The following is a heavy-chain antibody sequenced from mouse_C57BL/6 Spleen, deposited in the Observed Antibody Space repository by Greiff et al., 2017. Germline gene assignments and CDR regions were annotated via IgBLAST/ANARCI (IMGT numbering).Heavy chain of an antibody. CDR3: AREGYYYGSSPYAMDY. CDR2: ISYDGSN. Sequence: EVQLQESGPGLVKPSQSLSLTCSVTGYSITSGYYWNWIRQFPGNKLEWMGYISYDGSNNYNPSLKNRISITRDTSKNQFFLKLNSVTTEDTATYYGAREGYYYGSSPYAMDYWGQGTSVTVSS. CDR1: GYSITSGYY. V-gene: IGHV3-6*01. D-gene: IGHD1-1*01. J-gene: IGHJ4*01.